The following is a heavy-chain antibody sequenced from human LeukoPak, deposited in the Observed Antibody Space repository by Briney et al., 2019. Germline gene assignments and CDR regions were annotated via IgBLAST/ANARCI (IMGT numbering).Heavy chain of an antibody. J-gene: IGHJ1*01. CDR1: GGSISSGGYY. CDR2: IYYSGST. Sequence: SETLSLTCTVSGGSISSGGYYWSWIRQHPGKGLEWIGCIYYSGSTYYNPSLKSRVTISVDTSKNQFSLKLSSVTAADTAVYYCAREYCGGDCYSDWGQGTLVTVSS. V-gene: IGHV4-31*03. D-gene: IGHD2-21*02. CDR3: AREYCGGDCYSD.